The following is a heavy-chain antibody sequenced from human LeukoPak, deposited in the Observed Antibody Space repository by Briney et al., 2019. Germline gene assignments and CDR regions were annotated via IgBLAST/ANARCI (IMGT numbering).Heavy chain of an antibody. CDR2: ISGNGGST. J-gene: IGHJ4*02. D-gene: IGHD3-16*01. CDR1: GFTLSSYF. CDR3: ARRRGEYFDY. V-gene: IGHV3-64*01. Sequence: AGSLRLSCAASGFTLSSYFMYWVRQTPGKGLEFVSAISGNGGSTYHANSVKARFAISRDNSKNTLYLQMGSLRVEDMAVYYSARRRGEYFDYWGQGTLVTVSS.